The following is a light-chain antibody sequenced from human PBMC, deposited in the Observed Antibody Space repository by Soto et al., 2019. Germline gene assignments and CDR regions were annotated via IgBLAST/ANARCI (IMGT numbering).Light chain of an antibody. Sequence: IQRTQSPSTLSASVGGGVASTCRASQSVTNWLAWYQQKPGKAPKLLIFDASSLQSGVPSRFSGGGSGTEFTLSISSLQPDDFATYYCQLYDGHSVFTFGGGTKVDI. CDR2: DAS. CDR3: QLYDGHSVFT. CDR1: QSVTNW. J-gene: IGKJ4*01. V-gene: IGKV1-5*01.